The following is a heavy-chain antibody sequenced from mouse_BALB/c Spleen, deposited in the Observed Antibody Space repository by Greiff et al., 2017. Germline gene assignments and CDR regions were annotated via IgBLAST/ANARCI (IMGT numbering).Heavy chain of an antibody. D-gene: IGHD1-1*01. V-gene: IGHV1-20*02. CDR2: INPYNGDT. Sequence: VQLKQSGPELVKPGASVKISCKASGYSFTGYFMNWVMQSHGKSLEWIGRINPYNGDTFYNQKFKGKATLTVDKSSSTAHMELRSLASEDSAVYYCARSNYGTSWFAYWGQGTLVTVSA. J-gene: IGHJ3*01. CDR3: ARSNYGTSWFAY. CDR1: GYSFTGYF.